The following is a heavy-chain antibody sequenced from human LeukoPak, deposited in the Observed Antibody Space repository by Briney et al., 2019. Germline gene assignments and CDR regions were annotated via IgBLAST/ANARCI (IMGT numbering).Heavy chain of an antibody. CDR3: ARDKKGGYCTNGVCRAGGAFDI. CDR1: GYTFTSYY. V-gene: IGHV1-46*01. D-gene: IGHD2-8*01. J-gene: IGHJ3*02. Sequence: GASVKVSCKASGYTFTSYYMHWVRQAPGQGLEWMGIINPSGGSTSYAQKFQGRVTMTRDMSTSTVYMELSSLRSEDTAVYYCARDKKGGYCTNGVCRAGGAFDIWGQGTMVTVSS. CDR2: INPSGGST.